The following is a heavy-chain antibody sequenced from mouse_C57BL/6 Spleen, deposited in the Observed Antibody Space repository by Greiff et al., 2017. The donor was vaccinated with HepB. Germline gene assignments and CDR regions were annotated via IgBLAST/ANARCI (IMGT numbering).Heavy chain of an antibody. CDR2: IYPGSGNT. CDR1: GYTFTDYY. D-gene: IGHD2-1*01. V-gene: IGHV1-76*01. Sequence: VKLVESGAELVRPGASVKLSCKASGYTFTDYYINWVKQRPGQGLEWIARIYPGSGNTYYNEKFKGKATLTAEKSSSTAYMQLSSLTSEDSAVYFCASGNYDYFDYWGQGTTLTVSS. CDR3: ASGNYDYFDY. J-gene: IGHJ2*01.